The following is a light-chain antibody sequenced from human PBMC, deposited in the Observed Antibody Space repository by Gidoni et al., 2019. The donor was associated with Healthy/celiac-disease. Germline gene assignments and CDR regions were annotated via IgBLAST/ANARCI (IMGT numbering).Light chain of an antibody. CDR3: QQRSNWLT. Sequence: EIVLPQSPATLPLSPGERATLSCRASQSVSSYLAWYQHKPGQAPRLLIYDASNRATGIPARFSGSGSGTDFTLTISSLEPEDFAVYYCQQRSNWLTFGGGTKVEIK. CDR1: QSVSSY. V-gene: IGKV3-11*01. CDR2: DAS. J-gene: IGKJ4*01.